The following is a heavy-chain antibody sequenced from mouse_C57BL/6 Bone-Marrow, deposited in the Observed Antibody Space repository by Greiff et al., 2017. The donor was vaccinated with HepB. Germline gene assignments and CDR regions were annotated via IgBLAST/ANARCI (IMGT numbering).Heavy chain of an antibody. CDR1: GFNIKDDY. D-gene: IGHD2-1*01. V-gene: IGHV14-4*01. CDR3: TTSRSGNFFFDY. J-gene: IGHJ2*01. Sequence: VQLKQSGAELVRPGASVKLSCTASGFNIKDDYMHWVKQRPEQGLEWIGWIDPENGDTEYASKFQGKATITADTSSNTAYLQLSSLTSEDTDVYYCTTSRSGNFFFDYWGQGTTLTVSS. CDR2: IDPENGDT.